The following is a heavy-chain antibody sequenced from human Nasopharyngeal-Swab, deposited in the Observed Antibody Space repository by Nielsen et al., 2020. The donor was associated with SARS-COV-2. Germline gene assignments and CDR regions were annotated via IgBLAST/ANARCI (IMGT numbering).Heavy chain of an antibody. CDR3: ASLPNPYQGWFDP. J-gene: IGHJ5*02. V-gene: IGHV5-51*01. Sequence: GASLKISCEGSGYSFTSYWIGWVRQMPGKGLEWMGIIYPGDSDTRYSPSFQGQVTISADKSISTAYLQWSSLKASDTAMYYCASLPNPYQGWFDPWGQGTLVTVSS. CDR2: IYPGDSDT. D-gene: IGHD2-2*01. CDR1: GYSFTSYW.